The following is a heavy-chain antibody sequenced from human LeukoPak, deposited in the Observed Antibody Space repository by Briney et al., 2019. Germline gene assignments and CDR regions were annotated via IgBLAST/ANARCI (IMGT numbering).Heavy chain of an antibody. D-gene: IGHD6-13*01. CDR2: ITWNSDTI. CDR1: GFSFGDYV. J-gene: IGHJ4*02. Sequence: GGSLRLSCAASGFSFGDYVMNWVRQAPGKGLEWVSGITWNSDTIDYADSVKGRFTISRDDAKKFLYLQMNSLRPEDTALYYCATLAASGTGGVDYWGRGTLVTVSS. CDR3: ATLAASGTGGVDY. V-gene: IGHV3-9*01.